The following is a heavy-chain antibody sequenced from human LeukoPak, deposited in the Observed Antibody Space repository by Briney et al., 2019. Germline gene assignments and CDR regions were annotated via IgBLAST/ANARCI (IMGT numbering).Heavy chain of an antibody. CDR2: ISSSSSTI. J-gene: IGHJ5*02. CDR3: ARPYGDYVSGWFDP. D-gene: IGHD4-17*01. Sequence: GGSLRPSCAASGFTFSSYSTNWVRQAPGKGLEWVSYISSSSSTIYYADSVKGRFTISRDNAKNSLYLQMNSLRAEDTAVYYCARPYGDYVSGWFDPWGQGTLVTVSS. CDR1: GFTFSSYS. V-gene: IGHV3-48*01.